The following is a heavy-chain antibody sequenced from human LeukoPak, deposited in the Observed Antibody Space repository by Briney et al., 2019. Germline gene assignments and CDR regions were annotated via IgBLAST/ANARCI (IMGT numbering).Heavy chain of an antibody. J-gene: IGHJ4*02. CDR1: GFTFSSYE. CDR3: AKDLDIVATITGD. Sequence: GSLRLSCAASGFTFSSYEMNWVRQAPGKRLEWVSYISSSGSTIYYADSVKGRFTISRDNAKNSLYLQMNSLRAEDTAVYYCAKDLDIVATITGDWGQGTLVTVSS. CDR2: ISSSGSTI. V-gene: IGHV3-48*03. D-gene: IGHD5-12*01.